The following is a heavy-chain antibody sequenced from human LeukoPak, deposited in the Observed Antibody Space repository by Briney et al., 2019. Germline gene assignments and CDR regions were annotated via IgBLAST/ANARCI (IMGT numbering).Heavy chain of an antibody. CDR1: GYTFTSYD. CDR3: ARAGRIATSGFDP. D-gene: IGHD6-13*01. J-gene: IGHJ5*02. CDR2: MNPNSGNT. V-gene: IGHV1-8*01. Sequence: GSSVKVSCKASGYTFTSYDINWVRQATGQGREWMGWMNPNSGNTGYAQKFQGRVTMTRNTSISKAYMELSSLRSEDTAVYYCARAGRIATSGFDPWGEGTLVTVSS.